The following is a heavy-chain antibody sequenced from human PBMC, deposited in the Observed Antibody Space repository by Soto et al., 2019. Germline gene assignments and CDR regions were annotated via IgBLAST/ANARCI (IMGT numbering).Heavy chain of an antibody. J-gene: IGHJ5*02. CDR2: IIPIFGTA. V-gene: IGHV1-69*13. CDR1: GGTFSSYA. Sequence: SVKVSCKASGGTFSSYAISWVRQAPGQGLEWMGGIIPIFGTANYAQKFQGRVTITADESTSTAYMELSSLRSEDTAVYYCARVARSAAFGGFDPWGQGTLVTVSS. D-gene: IGHD3-10*01. CDR3: ARVARSAAFGGFDP.